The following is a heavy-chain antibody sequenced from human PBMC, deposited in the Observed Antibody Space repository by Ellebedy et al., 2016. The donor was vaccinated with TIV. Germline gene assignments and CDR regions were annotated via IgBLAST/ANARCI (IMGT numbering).Heavy chain of an antibody. D-gene: IGHD6-19*01. J-gene: IGHJ5*02. V-gene: IGHV4-61*01. CDR1: GRSVSSGSYY. CDR2: IYYSGST. Sequence: MPSETLSLTCTVSGRSVSSGSYYWSWIRQPPGKGLEWIGYIYYSGSTNYNPSLKSRVTISVDTSKNQFSLKLRSVTAADTAVYYCARDVAVAGHFLNWFDPWGQGTLVTVSS. CDR3: ARDVAVAGHFLNWFDP.